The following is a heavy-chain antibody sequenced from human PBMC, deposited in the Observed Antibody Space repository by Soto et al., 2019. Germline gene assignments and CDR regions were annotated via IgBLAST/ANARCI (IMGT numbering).Heavy chain of an antibody. CDR1: GYTFTVYY. V-gene: IGHV1-2*04. J-gene: IGHJ5*02. Sequence: ASVKGSCKASGYTFTVYYMHWVRQAPGQGLEWMGWINPNSGGTNYAQKFQGWVTMTRDTSISTAYMELSRLRSDDTAVYYCARVNLGELSIDPWGQGTLVTVSS. CDR3: ARVNLGELSIDP. CDR2: INPNSGGT. D-gene: IGHD3-16*02.